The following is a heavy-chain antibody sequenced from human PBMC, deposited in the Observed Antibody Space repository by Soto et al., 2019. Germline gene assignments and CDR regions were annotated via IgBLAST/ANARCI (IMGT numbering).Heavy chain of an antibody. Sequence: EVQLLESGGGFVQPGGSLRLSCAASGFTFSNYAMTWVRQAPGKGLEWVSAITSTGSSTYYADSVKGRFTISRDNSKNTLFLQINSLRAVDTAVYYCAKGAEGYVVSSLDVWGQGTLVSVSS. J-gene: IGHJ4*02. CDR1: GFTFSNYA. CDR3: AKGAEGYVVSSLDV. D-gene: IGHD5-12*01. CDR2: ITSTGSST. V-gene: IGHV3-23*01.